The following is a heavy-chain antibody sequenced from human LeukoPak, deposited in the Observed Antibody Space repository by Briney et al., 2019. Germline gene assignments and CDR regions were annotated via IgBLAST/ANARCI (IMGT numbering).Heavy chain of an antibody. CDR1: GFTFSNYS. D-gene: IGHD4/OR15-4a*01. V-gene: IGHV3-23*01. Sequence: GGSLRLSCAASGFTFSNYSMNWVRQAPGKGLEWVSAISGSGGSTYNADSVKGRFTISRDNSKNTLYLQMNSLRAEDTAVYYCARRAGAYSHPYDYWGQGTLVTVSS. CDR3: ARRAGAYSHPYDY. J-gene: IGHJ4*02. CDR2: ISGSGGST.